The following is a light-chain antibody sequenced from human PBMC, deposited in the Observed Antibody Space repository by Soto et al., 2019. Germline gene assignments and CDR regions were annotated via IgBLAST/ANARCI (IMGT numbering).Light chain of an antibody. Sequence: EIVMTQSPATLSVSPGERATLSCRASLSVFSNLAWYQQKPGQAPRLLIYDASTRGTGIPARFSGSGSGTEFTLTISSLQSEDFAVYYCQQYNNWPPVTFGQGTRLEIK. J-gene: IGKJ5*01. CDR1: LSVFSN. CDR3: QQYNNWPPVT. CDR2: DAS. V-gene: IGKV3-15*01.